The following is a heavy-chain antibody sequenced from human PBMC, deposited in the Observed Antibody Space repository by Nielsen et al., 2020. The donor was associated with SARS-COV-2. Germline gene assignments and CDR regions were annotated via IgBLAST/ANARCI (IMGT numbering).Heavy chain of an antibody. Sequence: KVSCKGSGYSFTSYWIGWVRQMPGKGLEWMGIIYPGDSDTRYSPSFQGQVTISADKSISTAYLQWSSLKASDTAMYYCARHNSSSWYYFDYWGQGTLVTVSS. CDR1: GYSFTSYW. V-gene: IGHV5-51*01. J-gene: IGHJ4*02. D-gene: IGHD6-13*01. CDR2: IYPGDSDT. CDR3: ARHNSSSWYYFDY.